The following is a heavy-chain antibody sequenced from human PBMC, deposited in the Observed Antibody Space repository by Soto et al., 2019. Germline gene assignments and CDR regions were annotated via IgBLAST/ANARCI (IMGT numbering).Heavy chain of an antibody. V-gene: IGHV6-1*01. J-gene: IGHJ4*02. Sequence: PSQTRSLTFAISGDSVSSNSSAWNCIRQSPSRGLEWLGRTYYRSKWYNDYAVSVKSRITINPDTSKNQFSLQLNSVTPEDTAVYYCARGYSGSYYDPDYFDYWGQGTLVTVSS. CDR3: ARGYSGSYYDPDYFDY. D-gene: IGHD1-26*01. CDR2: TYYRSKWYN. CDR1: GDSVSSNSSA.